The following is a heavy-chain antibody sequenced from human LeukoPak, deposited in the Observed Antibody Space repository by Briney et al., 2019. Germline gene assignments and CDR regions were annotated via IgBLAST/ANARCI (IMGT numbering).Heavy chain of an antibody. CDR1: GFTFSSYS. V-gene: IGHV3-21*01. CDR3: ASAGGIAVSDDY. D-gene: IGHD6-19*01. Sequence: GGSLRLSCAASGFTFSSYSMNWVRQAPGKGLEWVSSISSSSSYIYYADSVKGRFTISRDNAKNSLYLQMNSLRAEDTAVYYRASAGGIAVSDDYWGQGTLVTVSS. J-gene: IGHJ4*02. CDR2: ISSSSSYI.